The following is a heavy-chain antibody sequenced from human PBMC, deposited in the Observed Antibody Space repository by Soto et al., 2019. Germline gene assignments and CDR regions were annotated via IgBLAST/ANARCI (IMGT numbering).Heavy chain of an antibody. CDR1: RYNVDRYG. D-gene: IGHD2-15*01. CDR3: AREGFCSSGSCALYSHEFFGMDV. CDR2: INTYNSNI. V-gene: IGHV1-18*01. Sequence: ASVKVSCKASRYNVDRYGISWVRQAPGQGLEWMGWINTYNSNIKYAQKLEGRVTMTADTFTSTAYMELRSLTSDDTAVYYCAREGFCSSGSCALYSHEFFGMDVWGQGTTVTVSS. J-gene: IGHJ6*02.